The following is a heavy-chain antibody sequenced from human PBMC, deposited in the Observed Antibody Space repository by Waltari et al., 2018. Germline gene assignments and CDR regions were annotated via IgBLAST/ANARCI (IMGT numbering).Heavy chain of an antibody. CDR3: ASLPDYGDYRLIRLG. V-gene: IGHV1-2*02. D-gene: IGHD4-17*01. Sequence: QVQLVQSGAEVKKPGASVKVSCKASGYTFTGYYMHWVRQAPGQGLEWMGWSNPNSGGTNYAQKFQGRVTITADESTSTAYMELSSLRSEDTAVYYCASLPDYGDYRLIRLGWGQGTLVTVSS. J-gene: IGHJ4*02. CDR1: GYTFTGYY. CDR2: SNPNSGGT.